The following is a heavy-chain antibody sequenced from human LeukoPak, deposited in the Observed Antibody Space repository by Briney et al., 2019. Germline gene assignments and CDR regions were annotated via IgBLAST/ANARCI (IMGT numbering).Heavy chain of an antibody. CDR2: IYHSGST. CDR1: GYSISSGYY. J-gene: IGHJ4*02. CDR3: ARHSPGQYIVVVIAPFDY. V-gene: IGHV4-38-2*01. D-gene: IGHD2-21*01. Sequence: SETLSLTCAVSGYSISSGYYWGWIRQPPGKGLDWIGSIYHSGSTYYNPSLKSRVTISVDTSKNQFSLKLSSVTAADTAVYYCARHSPGQYIVVVIAPFDYWGQRTLVTVSS.